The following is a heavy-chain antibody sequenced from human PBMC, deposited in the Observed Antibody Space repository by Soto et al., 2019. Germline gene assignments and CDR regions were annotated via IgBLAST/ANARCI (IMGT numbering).Heavy chain of an antibody. Sequence: LPTLSLTCALSGDSVSSTSAAWSWIRQSPSRGLEWLGRTYYRSKWYSDYAVSVKSRITINPDTSKNQFSLQLNSFTPELSPVYCCTRGSYYCEWVWGQGTLVTFSS. V-gene: IGHV6-1*01. D-gene: IGHD4-17*01. CDR3: TRGSYYCEWV. J-gene: IGHJ4*02. CDR2: TYYRSKWYS. CDR1: GDSVSSTSAA.